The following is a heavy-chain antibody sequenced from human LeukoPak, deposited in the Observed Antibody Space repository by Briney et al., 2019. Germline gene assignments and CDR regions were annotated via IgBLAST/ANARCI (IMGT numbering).Heavy chain of an antibody. V-gene: IGHV3-30*02. Sequence: GGSLRLSCAASGFTFSSYGMHWVRQAPGKGLEWVAFIRYDGSNKYYADSVKGRFTISRDNSKNTLYLQMNSLRAEDTAVYYCAKSVLWFGELLTLFDYWGQGTLVTVSS. CDR2: IRYDGSNK. CDR3: AKSVLWFGELLTLFDY. J-gene: IGHJ4*02. D-gene: IGHD3-10*01. CDR1: GFTFSSYG.